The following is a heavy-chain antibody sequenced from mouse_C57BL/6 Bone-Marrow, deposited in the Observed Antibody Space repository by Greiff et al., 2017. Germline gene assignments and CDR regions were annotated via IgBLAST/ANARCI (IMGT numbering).Heavy chain of an antibody. CDR3: SDYDGYYAMDY. V-gene: IGHV14-4*01. CDR1: GFNIKDDY. Sequence: VQLQQSGAELVRPGASVKLSCTASGFNIKDDYMHWVKQRPEQGLEWIGWVDPGNGDTEYASKFQGKGTLTADTSSNTAYLQLRSRTSEDTAVYYCSDYDGYYAMDYWGQGTSVTVSS. CDR2: VDPGNGDT. D-gene: IGHD2-4*01. J-gene: IGHJ4*01.